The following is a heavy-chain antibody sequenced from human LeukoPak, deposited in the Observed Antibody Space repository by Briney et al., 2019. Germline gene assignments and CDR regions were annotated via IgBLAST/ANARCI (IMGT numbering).Heavy chain of an antibody. V-gene: IGHV4-61*02. CDR2: IYTSGST. Sequence: SETLSLTCTVSGGSISSGSYYWSWIRQPAGKGLEWIGRIYTSGSTNYNPSLKSRVTISVDTSKNQFSLKLSSVIAADTAVYYCARVTTGGYYNCWGQGTLVTVSS. J-gene: IGHJ4*02. D-gene: IGHD3-22*01. CDR3: ARVTTGGYYNC. CDR1: GGSISSGSYY.